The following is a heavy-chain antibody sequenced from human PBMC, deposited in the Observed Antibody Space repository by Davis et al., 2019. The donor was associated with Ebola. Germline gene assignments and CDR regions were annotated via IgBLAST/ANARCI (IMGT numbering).Heavy chain of an antibody. J-gene: IGHJ4*02. CDR3: ARNTYYDFWSGHTYPYYFDY. Sequence: ASVKVSCKASGYTFTSYYMHWVRQAPGQGLEWMGIINPSGGSTSYAQKFQGRVTMTRDTSTSTVYMELSSLRSEDTAVYYCARNTYYDFWSGHTYPYYFDYWGQGTLVTVSS. D-gene: IGHD3-3*01. CDR1: GYTFTSYY. V-gene: IGHV1-46*03. CDR2: INPSGGST.